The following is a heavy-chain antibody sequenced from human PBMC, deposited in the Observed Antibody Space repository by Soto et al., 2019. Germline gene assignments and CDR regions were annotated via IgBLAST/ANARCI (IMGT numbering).Heavy chain of an antibody. J-gene: IGHJ4*02. Sequence: QVQLQESGPGLVKPSETLSLTCTVSGGSISSYYWTWIRQPPGKGLEWIGFIYNSGSTHYNPSLRRRVTLSVDPSKNQFSLKLRSVTAADTAVYYCASMGYHYGSGSYPLDYWGQGTLVTVSS. CDR2: IYNSGST. CDR1: GGSISSYY. D-gene: IGHD3-10*01. V-gene: IGHV4-59*08. CDR3: ASMGYHYGSGSYPLDY.